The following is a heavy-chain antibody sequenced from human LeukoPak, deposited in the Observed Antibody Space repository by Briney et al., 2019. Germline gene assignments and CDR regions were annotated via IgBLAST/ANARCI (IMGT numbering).Heavy chain of an antibody. Sequence: ASVKVSCKASGYTFTSYGISWVRQPPGQGLEWMGWISAYSGNTNYAQNLQGRVTMTTDTSTTTAYMELRSLRSDDTAVYYCARRYCSSATCYPDDAVDIWGQGTMVTVSS. CDR3: ARRYCSSATCYPDDAVDI. J-gene: IGHJ3*02. D-gene: IGHD2-2*01. CDR2: ISAYSGNT. CDR1: GYTFTSYG. V-gene: IGHV1-18*01.